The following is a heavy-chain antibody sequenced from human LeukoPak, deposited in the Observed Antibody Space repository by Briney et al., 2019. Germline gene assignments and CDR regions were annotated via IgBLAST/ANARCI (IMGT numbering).Heavy chain of an antibody. J-gene: IGHJ4*02. D-gene: IGHD2-2*01. CDR3: ARQRGTLGYCSSTSCYFDY. V-gene: IGHV4-39*01. CDR2: IYYSGST. CDR1: GGSISSSSYS. Sequence: SETLSLTCTVSGGSISSSSYSWGWIRQPPGKGLEWIGSIYYSGSTYYNPSLKSRVTISVDTSKNQFSLKLSSVTAADTAVYYCARQRGTLGYCSSTSCYFDYWGQGTLVTVSS.